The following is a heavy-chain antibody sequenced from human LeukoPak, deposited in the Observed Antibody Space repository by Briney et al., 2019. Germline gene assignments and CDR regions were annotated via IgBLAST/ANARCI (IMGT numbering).Heavy chain of an antibody. CDR2: IYTSGST. CDR3: ARERWHCSGGSCGRFDL. CDR1: GGSISSYY. V-gene: IGHV4-4*07. D-gene: IGHD2-15*01. Sequence: SETLSLTCTVSGGSISSYYWSWIRQPAGKGLEWIGRIYTSGSTNYNPSLKSRVTMSVDTSKNQFSLKLSSVTAADTAVYYCARERWHCSGGSCGRFDLWGRGTLVTVSS. J-gene: IGHJ2*01.